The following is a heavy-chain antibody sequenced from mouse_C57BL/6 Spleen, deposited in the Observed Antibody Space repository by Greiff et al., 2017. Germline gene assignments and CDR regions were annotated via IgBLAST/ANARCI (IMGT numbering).Heavy chain of an antibody. J-gene: IGHJ1*03. D-gene: IGHD1-1*01. CDR3: ARRGYYGSSPYFDV. Sequence: VQLQQPGAELVRPGSSVKLSCKASGYTFTSYWMHWVKQRPIQGLEWIGNIDPSDSETHYNQKFKDKATLTVDKSSSTAYMQLSSLTSEDSAVYYCARRGYYGSSPYFDVWGTGTTVTVSS. V-gene: IGHV1-52*01. CDR1: GYTFTSYW. CDR2: IDPSDSET.